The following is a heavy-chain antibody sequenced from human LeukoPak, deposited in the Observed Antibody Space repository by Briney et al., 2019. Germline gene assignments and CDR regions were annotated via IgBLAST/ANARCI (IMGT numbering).Heavy chain of an antibody. CDR3: ARLTGAASGTYYFDF. D-gene: IGHD3-9*01. Sequence: GGSLRLSCAASGFIFDDYAMYWVRQAPGKGLEWVSGISWNSRIIDYADSVKGRFTISRDNAKRALYLQMNTLTTEDTAFYNCARLTGAASGTYYFDFWGQGTLVTVSS. CDR2: ISWNSRII. J-gene: IGHJ4*02. V-gene: IGHV3-9*01. CDR1: GFIFDDYA.